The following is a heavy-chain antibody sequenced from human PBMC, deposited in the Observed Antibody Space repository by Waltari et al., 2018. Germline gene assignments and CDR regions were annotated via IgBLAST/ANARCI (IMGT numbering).Heavy chain of an antibody. V-gene: IGHV4-39*07. CDR3: AREYSSSWYGVFDY. D-gene: IGHD6-13*01. Sequence: QLQLQESGPGLVKPSETLSLPCTVSGGSISSSSYYWGWIRQPPGKGLEWIGSIYYSGSTYYNPSLKSRVTISVDTSKNQFSLKLSSVTAADTAVYYCAREYSSSWYGVFDYWGQGTLVTVSS. J-gene: IGHJ4*02. CDR2: IYYSGST. CDR1: GGSISSSSYY.